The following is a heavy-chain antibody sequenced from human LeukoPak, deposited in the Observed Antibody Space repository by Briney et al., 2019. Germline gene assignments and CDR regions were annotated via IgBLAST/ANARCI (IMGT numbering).Heavy chain of an antibody. CDR2: IKEDGSAQ. CDR1: GFTFSRSW. V-gene: IGHV3-7*05. CDR3: ARDAGYDRFDY. D-gene: IGHD3-22*01. Sequence: GRSLRLSCADSGFTFSRSWMTWVRQAPGEGLEWVANIKEDGSAQNYVDSVKGRLTISRDNAKNTLYLEMKSLRAEDTAVYYCARDAGYDRFDYWGQGTLVTVSS. J-gene: IGHJ4*02.